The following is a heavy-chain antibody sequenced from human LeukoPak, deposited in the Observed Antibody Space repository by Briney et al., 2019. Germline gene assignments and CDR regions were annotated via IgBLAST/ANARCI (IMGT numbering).Heavy chain of an antibody. CDR1: GFTFTTYA. Sequence: PGGSLRLSCAGSGFTFTTYAMNWVRQAPGKGLGWVSSISSSSSSYIYYADSVKGRFTISRDNAKNSLYLQMNSLRAEDTAVYYCARDSPYFCSGGSCYGRFDIWGQGTMVTVSS. D-gene: IGHD2-15*01. J-gene: IGHJ3*02. CDR3: ARDSPYFCSGGSCYGRFDI. V-gene: IGHV3-21*01. CDR2: ISSSSSSYI.